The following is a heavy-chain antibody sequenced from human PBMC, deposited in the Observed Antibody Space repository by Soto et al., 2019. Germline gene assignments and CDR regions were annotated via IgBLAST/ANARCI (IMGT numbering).Heavy chain of an antibody. CDR3: TTDRKPDIVAKKTKYYFDY. D-gene: IGHD5-12*01. CDR1: GFTFSNAW. J-gene: IGHJ4*02. V-gene: IGHV3-15*01. Sequence: GGSLRLSCAASGFTFSNAWMSWVRQAPGKGLEWVGRIKSKTDGGTTDYAAPVKGRFTISRDDSKNTLYLQMNSLKTEDTAVYYCTTDRKPDIVAKKTKYYFDYWGQGTLVTVSS. CDR2: IKSKTDGGTT.